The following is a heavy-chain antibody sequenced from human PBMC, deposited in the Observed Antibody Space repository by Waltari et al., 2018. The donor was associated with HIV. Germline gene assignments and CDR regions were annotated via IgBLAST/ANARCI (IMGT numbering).Heavy chain of an antibody. V-gene: IGHV1-2*02. CDR1: RYTFTGYY. D-gene: IGHD3-22*01. Sequence: QVQLVQSGAEVKKPGTSVKVSCKASRYTFTGYYMHWVRQAPGQGLEWKGWINPNSGGTKYAQNFQDRVTMTRDTSISTAYMELSRLRSDDTAVYYCARSITMIVVLIAWGYGMDVWGQGTTVTVSS. CDR2: INPNSGGT. J-gene: IGHJ6*02. CDR3: ARSITMIVVLIAWGYGMDV.